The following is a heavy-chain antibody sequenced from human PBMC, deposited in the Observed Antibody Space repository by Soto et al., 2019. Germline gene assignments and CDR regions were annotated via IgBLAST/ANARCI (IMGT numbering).Heavy chain of an antibody. CDR1: GGSFTGRGYF. V-gene: IGHV4-31*03. Sequence: QVQLQEWGPGLVNPSQTLSLPCPVPGGSFTGRGYFWSCIPHHPGKGLEGIGYIYDSGSTYYNPSLKSRVSLSVDTSKNQFSLNLTSVTAADTAMYYCARSSRSYFDYWGQGTLVTVSS. J-gene: IGHJ4*02. CDR3: ARSSRSYFDY. CDR2: IYDSGST.